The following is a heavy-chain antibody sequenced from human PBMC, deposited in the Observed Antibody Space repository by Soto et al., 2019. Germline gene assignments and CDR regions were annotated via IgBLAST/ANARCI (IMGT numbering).Heavy chain of an antibody. D-gene: IGHD6-13*01. V-gene: IGHV3-21*01. Sequence: GWSLRLSCAASGFTFSSYSMNWVRQAPGKGLEWVSSISSSSSYIYYADSVKGRFTISRDNAKNSLYLQMNSLRAEDTAVYYCARDWGIAAAGPLDYWGQGTLVTVSS. J-gene: IGHJ4*02. CDR3: ARDWGIAAAGPLDY. CDR2: ISSSSSYI. CDR1: GFTFSSYS.